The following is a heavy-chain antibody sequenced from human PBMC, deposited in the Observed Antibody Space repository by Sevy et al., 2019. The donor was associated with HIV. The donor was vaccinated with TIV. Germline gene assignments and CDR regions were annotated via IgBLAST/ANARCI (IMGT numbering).Heavy chain of an antibody. CDR2: ISGRDTGT. Sequence: GGSLRLSCAVSGFTFSNYAMSWVRQAPGKGLEWVSAISGRDTGTFYAASVKGRFTISRDNSKNTLYLQMNSLRAEDTAVYYCAKSLPGTTGGVWFDPWGQGTLVTVSS. CDR3: AKSLPGTTGGVWFDP. CDR1: GFTFSNYA. V-gene: IGHV3-23*01. J-gene: IGHJ5*02. D-gene: IGHD1-1*01.